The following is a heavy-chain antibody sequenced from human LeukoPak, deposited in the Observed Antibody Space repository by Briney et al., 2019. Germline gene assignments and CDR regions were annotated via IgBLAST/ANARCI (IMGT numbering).Heavy chain of an antibody. D-gene: IGHD3-10*01. Sequence: QPGGSLRLSCAASGFTFSSYAMSWVRQAPGKGLEWVSAISGSGGSTYYADSVKGRFTTSRDNSKNTLYLQMNSLRAEDTAVYYCAKNGRGDDAFDIWGQGTMVTVSS. CDR1: GFTFSSYA. V-gene: IGHV3-23*01. J-gene: IGHJ3*02. CDR3: AKNGRGDDAFDI. CDR2: ISGSGGST.